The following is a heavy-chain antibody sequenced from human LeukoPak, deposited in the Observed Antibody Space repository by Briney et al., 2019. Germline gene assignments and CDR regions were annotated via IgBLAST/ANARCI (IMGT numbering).Heavy chain of an antibody. V-gene: IGHV4-4*07. CDR2: IYASGSS. Sequence: SETLSLTCTVSGDSISNYYWSWVRQPAGKGLEWIGRIYASGSSNYDPSLKSRITMSVDTSKNQFSLKLSSVTAADTAVYYCARCLNTYYYDNSGYSPEHYYLDVWGKGTTVIVSS. CDR3: ARCLNTYYYDNSGYSPEHYYLDV. CDR1: GDSISNYY. J-gene: IGHJ6*03. D-gene: IGHD3-22*01.